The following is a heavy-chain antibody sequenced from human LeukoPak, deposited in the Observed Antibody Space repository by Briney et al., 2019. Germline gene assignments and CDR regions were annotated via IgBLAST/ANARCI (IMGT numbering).Heavy chain of an antibody. CDR3: ARLSTAYTSGQNTDY. CDR1: GVSISSGAYY. V-gene: IGHV4-30-4*01. D-gene: IGHD6-19*01. Sequence: SETLSLTCTVSGVSISSGAYYWSWIRQPPGKGLEWIGYIYYSGSTSYNPSLKGRITISVDLSKNQFSLRLSSVTAADTAVYYCARLSTAYTSGQNTDYWGQGTLVTVSS. J-gene: IGHJ4*02. CDR2: IYYSGST.